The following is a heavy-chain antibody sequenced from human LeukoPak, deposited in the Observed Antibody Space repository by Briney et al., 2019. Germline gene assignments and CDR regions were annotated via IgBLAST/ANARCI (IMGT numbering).Heavy chain of an antibody. CDR3: AKVKGVTIFGVVPGAFDI. J-gene: IGHJ3*02. V-gene: IGHV3-23*01. D-gene: IGHD3-3*01. CDR2: ISGSGGST. Sequence: GALILSCAASRFHFRCYAMSWVRQAPGKGVEWIQAISGSGGSTYDADSVKGRFTISRDNSKNTLYLQMNRLRAEDTAVYYCAKVKGVTIFGVVPGAFDIWGQGTMVTVSS. CDR1: RFHFRCYA.